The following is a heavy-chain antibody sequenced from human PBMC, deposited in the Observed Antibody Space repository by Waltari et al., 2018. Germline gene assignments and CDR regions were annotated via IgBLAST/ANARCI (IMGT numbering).Heavy chain of an antibody. V-gene: IGHV4-38-2*01. CDR3: ARHGYYYDSSGYPIDY. CDR2: IYHSGGT. CDR1: GYSISSGYY. Sequence: QVQLQESGPGLVKPSETLSLTCAVSGYSISSGYYWGWIRQPPGKGLEWIGSIYHSGGTYYNPSLKSRVTISVDTSKNQFSLKLSSVTAADTAVYYCARHGYYYDSSGYPIDYWGQGTLVTVSS. D-gene: IGHD3-22*01. J-gene: IGHJ4*02.